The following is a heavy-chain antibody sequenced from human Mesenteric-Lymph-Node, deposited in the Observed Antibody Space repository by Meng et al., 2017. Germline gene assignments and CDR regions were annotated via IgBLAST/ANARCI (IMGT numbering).Heavy chain of an antibody. CDR3: GRDQGRELINH. CDR1: GGSISSGDYY. J-gene: IGHJ4*02. CDR2: IYYSGST. V-gene: IGHV4-30-4*01. Sequence: VQPKESGPGLVKPSQTLSLTCTVSGGSISSGDYYWSWIRQPPGKGLEWIGYIYYSGSTYYNPSLKSRVDISVDKSKNQFYLSLFSVTAADTAVYYCGRDQGRELINHWGQGTLVTVSS. D-gene: IGHD1-7*01.